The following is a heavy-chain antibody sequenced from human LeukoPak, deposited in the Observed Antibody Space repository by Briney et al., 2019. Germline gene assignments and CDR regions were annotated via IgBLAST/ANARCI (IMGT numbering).Heavy chain of an antibody. D-gene: IGHD2-8*01. CDR3: ARDFFMLE. J-gene: IGHJ4*02. CDR2: ISGSGGST. Sequence: VGSLRLSCAASGFTFSSYGMSWGRQAPGKGLEWVSAISGSGGSTYYADSVKGRFTISRDNSKNTLYLQMNSLRAEDTAVYYCARDFFMLEWGQGTLVTVSS. CDR1: GFTFSSYG. V-gene: IGHV3-23*01.